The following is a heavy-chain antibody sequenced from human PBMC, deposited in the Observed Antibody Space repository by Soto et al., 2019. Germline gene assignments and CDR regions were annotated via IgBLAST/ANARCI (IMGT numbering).Heavy chain of an antibody. V-gene: IGHV1-2*02. CDR2: INPDSGDT. CDR1: GYSFIGFY. J-gene: IGHJ4*02. Sequence: QVQLVQSGTEVKKPGASVKVSCKSSGYSFIGFYLHWVRQAPGRGLEWMGLINPDSGDTDYAQKFQGRVTMTRDTAISTAYMELSRVTSDDTAVYYCARVRYCDFSFQYWGQGTLVSVSS. CDR3: ARVRYCDFSFQY. D-gene: IGHD4-17*01.